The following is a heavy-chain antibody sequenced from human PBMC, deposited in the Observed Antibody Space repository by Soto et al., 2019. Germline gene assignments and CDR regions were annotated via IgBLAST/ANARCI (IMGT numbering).Heavy chain of an antibody. D-gene: IGHD3-3*01. V-gene: IGHV3-23*01. CDR3: AKDYGFTPTYDFWSGYASYYMDV. CDR2: ISGSGGST. Sequence: PGGSLRLSCAASGFTFSSYAMSWVRQAPGKGLEWVSAISGSGGSTYYADSVKGRFTISRDNSKNTLYLQMNSLRAEDTAVYYCAKDYGFTPTYDFWSGYASYYMDVWGKGTTVTVSS. J-gene: IGHJ6*03. CDR1: GFTFSSYA.